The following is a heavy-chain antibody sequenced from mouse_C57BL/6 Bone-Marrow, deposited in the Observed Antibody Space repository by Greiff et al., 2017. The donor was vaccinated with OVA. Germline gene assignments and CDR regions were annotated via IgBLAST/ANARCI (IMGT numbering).Heavy chain of an antibody. CDR3: ARTRRGFAY. V-gene: IGHV1-81*01. J-gene: IGHJ3*01. Sequence: QVQLQQSGAELVRPGASVKLSCKASGYTFTSYGISWVKQRTGQGLEWIGEIYPRSGNTYYNEKFKGKATLTAEKSSSTAYMELRSLTSEDSAVYFCARTRRGFAYWGQGTLVTVSA. CDR2: IYPRSGNT. CDR1: GYTFTSYG.